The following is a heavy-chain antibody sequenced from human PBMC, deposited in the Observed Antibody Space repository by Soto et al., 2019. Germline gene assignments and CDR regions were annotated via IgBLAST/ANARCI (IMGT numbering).Heavy chain of an antibody. CDR2: INTDNGGA. Sequence: QVQLVQSGAEVKKPGASVKVSCKASGYIFTDYHIHWVRQAPGQGLEFMGWINTDNGGAGSAQQFQGRDTVTRDTSITTVYLELSNLRSDDTAVYFCAKERGSNSLHPSYNWFDTWGQGTLITVSS. CDR1: GYIFTDYH. CDR3: AKERGSNSLHPSYNWFDT. D-gene: IGHD6-13*01. J-gene: IGHJ5*02. V-gene: IGHV1-2*02.